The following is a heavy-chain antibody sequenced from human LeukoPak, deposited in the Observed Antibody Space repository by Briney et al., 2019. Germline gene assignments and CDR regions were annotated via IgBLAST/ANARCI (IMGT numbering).Heavy chain of an antibody. CDR1: GYTFTSYG. CDR2: ISAYNGNT. D-gene: IGHD3-10*01. V-gene: IGHV1-18*01. Sequence: GASVKVSCKASGYTFTSYGISWVRQAPGQGLEWMGWISAYNGNTNYAQKLQGRVTMTTDTSTSTAYMELRSLRSGDTAVYYCATMGYGSGSYYNVGSYWGQGTLVTVSS. CDR3: ATMGYGSGSYYNVGSY. J-gene: IGHJ4*02.